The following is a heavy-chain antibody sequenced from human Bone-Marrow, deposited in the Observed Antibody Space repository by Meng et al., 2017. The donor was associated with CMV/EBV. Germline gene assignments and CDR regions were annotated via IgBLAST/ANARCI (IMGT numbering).Heavy chain of an antibody. CDR1: GFTFSSYS. Sequence: GESLKISCAASGFTFSSYSMNWVRQAPGKGLEWVSYISSSSSTIYYADSVKGRFTISRDNAKNSLYLQMNSLRAEDTAVNYCARDRGSIGYWGQGTLVTVSS. V-gene: IGHV3-48*04. CDR3: ARDRGSIGY. J-gene: IGHJ4*02. CDR2: ISSSSSTI. D-gene: IGHD3-10*01.